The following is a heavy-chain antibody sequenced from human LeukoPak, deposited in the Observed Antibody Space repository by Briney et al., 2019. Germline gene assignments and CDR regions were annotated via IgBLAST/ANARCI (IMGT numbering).Heavy chain of an antibody. J-gene: IGHJ4*02. CDR2: IYCSGST. Sequence: SETLSLTCTVSGGSISSYYWSWIRQPPGKGLEWIGYIYCSGSTNYNPSLKSRVTISVDTSKNQFSLRLSSVTAADTAMYYCAMHSGSYYLFAYWGQGTLVTVSS. D-gene: IGHD1-26*01. CDR1: GGSISSYY. CDR3: AMHSGSYYLFAY. V-gene: IGHV4-59*01.